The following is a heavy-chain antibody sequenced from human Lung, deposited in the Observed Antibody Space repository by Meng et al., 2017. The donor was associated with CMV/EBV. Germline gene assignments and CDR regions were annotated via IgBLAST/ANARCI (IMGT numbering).Heavy chain of an antibody. V-gene: IGHV3-9*01. Sequence: SXAASGFNFDDYAMHWVRQGPGKGLEWVSGISWNGNHIGYADSVKGRFTVSRDTAKNSLYLQMNSLRPEDTALYYCVKDVDFYDSSGYYDWGQGTXVTVSS. D-gene: IGHD3-22*01. CDR2: ISWNGNHI. J-gene: IGHJ4*02. CDR3: VKDVDFYDSSGYYD. CDR1: GFNFDDYA.